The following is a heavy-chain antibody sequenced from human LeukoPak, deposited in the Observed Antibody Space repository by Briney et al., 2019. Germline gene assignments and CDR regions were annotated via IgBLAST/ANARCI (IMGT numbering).Heavy chain of an antibody. J-gene: IGHJ6*03. Sequence: GASVKVSCKAIRYTFTTYGIAWVRQAPGQGLEWMGWISTYKGTTNYTQKFQGRVAMTTDTSTSTAYMELRSLRSDDTAVYYCARYSSSWYHYMDVWGKGTTVTVSS. CDR2: ISTYKGTT. D-gene: IGHD6-13*01. CDR3: ARYSSSWYHYMDV. V-gene: IGHV1-18*04. CDR1: RYTFTTYG.